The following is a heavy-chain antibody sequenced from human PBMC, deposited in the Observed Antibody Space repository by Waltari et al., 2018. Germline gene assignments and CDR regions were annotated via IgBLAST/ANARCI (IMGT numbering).Heavy chain of an antibody. CDR2: IWYDGSNK. D-gene: IGHD3-16*01. V-gene: IGHV3-33*06. CDR3: AKAGRGDGPLYY. Sequence: QVQLVESGGGVVQPGRSLRLSCAASGFTFSSYGMHWVRQAPGKGLEWVAVIWYDGSNKYYADSVKGRFTISRDNSKNTLYLQMNSLRAEDTAVYYCAKAGRGDGPLYYWGQGTLVTVSS. J-gene: IGHJ4*02. CDR1: GFTFSSYG.